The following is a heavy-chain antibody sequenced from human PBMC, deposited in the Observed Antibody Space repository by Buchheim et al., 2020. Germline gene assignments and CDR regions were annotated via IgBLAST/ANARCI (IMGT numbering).Heavy chain of an antibody. CDR3: ARDHHDILSGYGPDGIGY. CDR2: ISSSSTTT. CDR1: GFTFSNYH. Sequence: EVQLVESGGGLVQPGGSLRLSCEVSGFTFSNYHMNWVRQAPGKGLEWVSYISSSSTTTKYAGSVEGRFTISRDNAKNSLYLQMNSLRVEDTAVYYCARDHHDILSGYGPDGIGYWGQGTL. D-gene: IGHD3-9*01. V-gene: IGHV3-48*01. J-gene: IGHJ4*02.